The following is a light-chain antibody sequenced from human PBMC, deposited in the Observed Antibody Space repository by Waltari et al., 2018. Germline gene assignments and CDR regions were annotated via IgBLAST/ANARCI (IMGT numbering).Light chain of an antibody. J-gene: IGKJ3*01. CDR1: QSVLPTSSNKNF. Sequence: DIVMTQSPDSLTLSLGERATISCKSSQSVLPTSSNKNFLAWYQQKSGQPPKLLFYWASTRESGVPDRFSGSGSGTDFTLTISSLQSEDVAIYYCQQYYDSPITFGPGTKVDV. CDR2: WAS. CDR3: QQYYDSPIT. V-gene: IGKV4-1*01.